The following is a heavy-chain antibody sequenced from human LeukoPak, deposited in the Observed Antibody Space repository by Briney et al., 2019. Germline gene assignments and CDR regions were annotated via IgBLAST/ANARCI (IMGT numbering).Heavy chain of an antibody. Sequence: GGSLRLSCAASGFTFSSYWMNWARQAPGKGLEWVASINHNGNVNYYVDSVKGRFTISRDNAKNSLYLQMSNLRAGDTAVYFCARGGGLDVWGQGATVTVSS. V-gene: IGHV3-7*03. CDR1: GFTFSSYW. CDR2: INHNGNVN. D-gene: IGHD3-16*01. J-gene: IGHJ6*02. CDR3: ARGGGLDV.